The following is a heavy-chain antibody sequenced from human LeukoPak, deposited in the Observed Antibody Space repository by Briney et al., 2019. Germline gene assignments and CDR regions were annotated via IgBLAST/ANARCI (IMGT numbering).Heavy chain of an antibody. Sequence: GASVKVSCKASGYTFTNYDINWVRQASGQGLEWMGWMNPKSDNTGYAQKFQGRVTMTRDTSITTAYMELTSLRSEDTAVYYCARRRGYSHHVDDLYFDLWGRGTLVIGSS. CDR1: GYTFTNYD. CDR3: ARRRGYSHHVDDLYFDL. D-gene: IGHD5-12*01. V-gene: IGHV1-8*01. J-gene: IGHJ2*01. CDR2: MNPKSDNT.